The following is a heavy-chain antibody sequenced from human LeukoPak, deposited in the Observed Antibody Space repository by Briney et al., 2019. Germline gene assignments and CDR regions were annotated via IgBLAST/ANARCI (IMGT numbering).Heavy chain of an antibody. D-gene: IGHD4-17*01. CDR1: GFTFSSYW. Sequence: PGGSLRLSCAASGFTFSSYWMSWVRQAPGKGLEWVANIKQDGSEKYYVDSVKGRFTISRDNAKNSLYLQMNSLRAEDTAVYYCARDRRNYGDYGPRLDDAFDIWGQGTMVTVSS. V-gene: IGHV3-7*01. CDR2: IKQDGSEK. J-gene: IGHJ3*02. CDR3: ARDRRNYGDYGPRLDDAFDI.